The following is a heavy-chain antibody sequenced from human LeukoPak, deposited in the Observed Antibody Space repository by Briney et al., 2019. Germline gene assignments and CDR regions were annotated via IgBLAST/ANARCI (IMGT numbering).Heavy chain of an antibody. J-gene: IGHJ4*02. CDR2: INPNSGGT. D-gene: IGHD4-17*01. V-gene: IGHV1-2*02. Sequence: ASVKVSCKASGYTFTGYFMHWVRQAPGQGLEWMGWINPNSGGTNYAQKFQGRVTMTRDTSISTAYMDLSRLRSDDTAVYYCARDRRGAYGDYATSYWGQGTLVTVSS. CDR3: ARDRRGAYGDYATSY. CDR1: GYTFTGYF.